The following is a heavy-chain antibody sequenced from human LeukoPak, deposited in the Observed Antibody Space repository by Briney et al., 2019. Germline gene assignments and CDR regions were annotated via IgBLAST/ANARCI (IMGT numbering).Heavy chain of an antibody. J-gene: IGHJ4*02. Sequence: SETLSLTCAVYGGSFSGYYWSWIRQPPGKGLEWIGEINHSGSTNYNPSLKSRVTISVDTSKNQFSLKLSSVTAADTAVYYCARGWFGELFLLYWGQGTLVTVSS. D-gene: IGHD3-10*01. V-gene: IGHV4-34*01. CDR3: ARGWFGELFLLY. CDR1: GGSFSGYY. CDR2: INHSGST.